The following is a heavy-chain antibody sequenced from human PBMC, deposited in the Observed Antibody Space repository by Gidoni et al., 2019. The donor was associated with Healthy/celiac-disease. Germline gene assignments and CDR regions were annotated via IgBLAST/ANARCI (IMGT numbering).Heavy chain of an antibody. J-gene: IGHJ6*02. V-gene: IGHV7-4-1*02. CDR1: GYTFTSYA. Sequence: QVQLVQSGSELKKPGASAKVSCKASGYTFTSYAMHWVRQAPGQGLEWLGWINTNTGNPTYAQGFTGRFVFSLDTSVSTAYLQISSLKAEDTAVYYCASEIVVVPAAMYYYYYGMDVWGQGTTVTVSS. CDR3: ASEIVVVPAAMYYYYYGMDV. D-gene: IGHD2-2*01. CDR2: INTNTGNP.